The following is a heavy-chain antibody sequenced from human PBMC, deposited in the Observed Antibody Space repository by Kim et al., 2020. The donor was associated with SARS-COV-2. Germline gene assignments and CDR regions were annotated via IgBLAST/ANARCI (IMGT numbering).Heavy chain of an antibody. CDR2: IIAYNGNT. Sequence: ASVKVSCKASGYTFTSYGFSWVRQAPGQGLEWMGWIIAYNGNTNYAQKLQGRVTMTTDTSTSTAYMELRSLRSDDTSVYYCARAKVMVRGARANWFDPWGQGTLVTVSS. J-gene: IGHJ5*02. D-gene: IGHD3-10*01. CDR3: ARAKVMVRGARANWFDP. V-gene: IGHV1-18*04. CDR1: GYTFTSYG.